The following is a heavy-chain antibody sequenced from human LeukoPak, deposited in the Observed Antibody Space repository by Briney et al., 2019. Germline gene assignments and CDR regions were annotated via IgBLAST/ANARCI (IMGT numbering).Heavy chain of an antibody. CDR2: IYYSGST. D-gene: IGHD2-21*02. CDR1: GGSISSFSYY. Sequence: SETLSLTCTVSGGSISSFSYYWGWIRQPPGRGLEWIGTIYYSGSTYYNPSLKSRVTISTDTSKNQFSLNLRSVTAADTAVYYCATVRGDSPYSFDYWGQGTLVTVSS. J-gene: IGHJ4*02. CDR3: ATVRGDSPYSFDY. V-gene: IGHV4-39*07.